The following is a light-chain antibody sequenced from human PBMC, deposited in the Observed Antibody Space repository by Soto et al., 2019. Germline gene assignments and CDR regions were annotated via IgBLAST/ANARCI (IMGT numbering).Light chain of an antibody. CDR1: SSDVGGYNY. J-gene: IGLJ1*01. Sequence: QSALTQPASVSGSPGQSITISCTGTSSDVGGYNYVSWYQQHPGKAPKLMIYEVSNRPSGVSNRFSGSKSGNTASLTISGLQADDDADYYCSSYTSSSTLGVFGTGTKLTVL. CDR2: EVS. CDR3: SSYTSSSTLGV. V-gene: IGLV2-14*01.